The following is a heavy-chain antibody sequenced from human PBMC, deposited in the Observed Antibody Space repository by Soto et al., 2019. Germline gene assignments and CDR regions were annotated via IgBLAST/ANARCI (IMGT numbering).Heavy chain of an antibody. V-gene: IGHV4-59*01. CDR2: IYYSGST. D-gene: IGHD6-19*01. Sequence: SETLSLTCTVSGGSISSYYWSWIRQPPGKGLEWIGYIYYSGSTNYNPSLKSRVTISVDTSKNQFSLKLSSVTAADTAVYYCARFPRRSGEQWLVRRVTVTDAFDIWGQGTMVTVSS. CDR3: ARFPRRSGEQWLVRRVTVTDAFDI. CDR1: GGSISSYY. J-gene: IGHJ3*02.